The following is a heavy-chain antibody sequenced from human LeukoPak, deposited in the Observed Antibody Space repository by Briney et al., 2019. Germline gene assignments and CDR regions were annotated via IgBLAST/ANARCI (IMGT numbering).Heavy chain of an antibody. CDR1: GFTFSSYE. D-gene: IGHD3-9*01. V-gene: IGHV3-23*01. CDR2: ISGSGGST. J-gene: IGHJ4*02. Sequence: GGSLRLSCAASGFTFSSYEMSWVRQAPGKGLEWVSAISGSGGSTYYADSVKGRFTISRDNSKNTLYLQMNSLRAEDTAVYYCAKDTLNYDILTGYYNGGFFDYWGQGTLVTVSS. CDR3: AKDTLNYDILTGYYNGGFFDY.